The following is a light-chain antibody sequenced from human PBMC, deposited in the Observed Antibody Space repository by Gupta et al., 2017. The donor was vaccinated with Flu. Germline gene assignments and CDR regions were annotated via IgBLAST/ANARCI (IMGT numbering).Light chain of an antibody. CDR2: DAP. Sequence: EIVLTQSPAILSLSPGERATLSCRASQSVRSYLAWYQQKPGQAPRLLIYDAPNRATGIPARFSGSGSGTDFTLTISSLEPEDFAVYYCQQRSNWPLTFGGGTKVEIK. CDR1: QSVRSY. J-gene: IGKJ4*01. CDR3: QQRSNWPLT. V-gene: IGKV3-11*01.